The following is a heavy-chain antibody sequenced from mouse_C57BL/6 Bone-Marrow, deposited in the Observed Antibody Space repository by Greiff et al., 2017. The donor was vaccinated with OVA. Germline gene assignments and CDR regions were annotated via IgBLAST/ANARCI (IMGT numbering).Heavy chain of an antibody. J-gene: IGHJ4*01. CDR1: GFTFSDFY. V-gene: IGHV5-12*01. Sequence: EVQLQESGGGLVQPGGSLKLSCAASGFTFSDFYMYWIRQTPEKRLEWVAYISNGGGSTYYPDTVKGRFTISRDNAKNTLYLQMSRLKSEVTAMYYCARLDAMDYWGQGTSVTVSS. CDR3: ARLDAMDY. CDR2: ISNGGGST.